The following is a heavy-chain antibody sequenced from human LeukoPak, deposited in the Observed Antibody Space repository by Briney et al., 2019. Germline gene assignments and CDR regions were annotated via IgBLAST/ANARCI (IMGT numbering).Heavy chain of an antibody. D-gene: IGHD2-15*01. CDR3: ARVIRRYCSGGSCSYYYGMDV. Sequence: SVKVSCKASGGTFSSYAISWVRQAPGQGLEWMGRIIPILGIANYAQKFQGRVTITADKSTSTAYMKLSSLRSEDTAVYYCARVIRRYCSGGSCSYYYGMDVWGQGTTVTVSS. V-gene: IGHV1-69*04. CDR1: GGTFSSYA. CDR2: IIPILGIA. J-gene: IGHJ6*02.